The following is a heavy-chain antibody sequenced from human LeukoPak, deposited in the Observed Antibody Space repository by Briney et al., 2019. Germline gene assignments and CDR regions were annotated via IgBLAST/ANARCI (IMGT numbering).Heavy chain of an antibody. V-gene: IGHV1-8*01. J-gene: IGHJ5*02. Sequence: ASVKVSCKASGYTFTSCDINWVRQATGQGLEWMGWMNPNSGNTGYAQEFQGRVTMTRDTSISTAYMELSSLTSEDTAVYYCARRKPTSGAQYWFDPWGQGTLVTVSS. CDR3: ARRKPTSGAQYWFDP. CDR2: MNPNSGNT. CDR1: GYTFTSCD. D-gene: IGHD3-10*01.